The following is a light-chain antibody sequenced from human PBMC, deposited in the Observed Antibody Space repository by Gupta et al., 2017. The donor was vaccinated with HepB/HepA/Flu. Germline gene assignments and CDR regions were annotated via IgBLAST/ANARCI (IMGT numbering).Light chain of an antibody. CDR2: GAS. Sequence: IVLTQSPGPLSLSPGERATLSCRASQSVSSSYFAWYQQKPGQAPRLLIYGASSRATGITDRFSGSGSGTDFTLTISRLEPEDFAVYYCQQYGSSPPYTFGQGTKLEIK. V-gene: IGKV3-20*01. J-gene: IGKJ2*01. CDR3: QQYGSSPPYT. CDR1: QSVSSSY.